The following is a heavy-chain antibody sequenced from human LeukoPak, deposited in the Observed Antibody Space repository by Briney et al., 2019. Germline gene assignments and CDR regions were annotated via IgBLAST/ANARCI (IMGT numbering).Heavy chain of an antibody. CDR3: ARGVYYFDY. CDR1: GFTFNTDW. Sequence: GGSLRLSRAASGFTFNTDWMSWVRQAPGKGLEWVANIKEDGSEIYYVDSVKGRFTISRDNAKNSLYLQMNSLRAEDTAVYYCARGVYYFDYWGQGTLVTVSS. J-gene: IGHJ4*02. V-gene: IGHV3-7*03. CDR2: IKEDGSEI. D-gene: IGHD2/OR15-2a*01.